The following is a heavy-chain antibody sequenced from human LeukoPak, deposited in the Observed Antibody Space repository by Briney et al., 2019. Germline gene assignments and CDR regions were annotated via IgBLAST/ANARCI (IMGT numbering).Heavy chain of an antibody. D-gene: IGHD3-10*01. CDR2: IIPIFGTA. Sequence: SVKVSCKASGGTFSSYAISWVRQAPGQGLEWMGGIIPIFGTANYAQKFQGRVTITADESTSTAYMELSSLRSEDTAVYYCATAQVRGVIITENYFDYWGQGTLVTVSS. V-gene: IGHV1-69*01. J-gene: IGHJ4*02. CDR1: GGTFSSYA. CDR3: ATAQVRGVIITENYFDY.